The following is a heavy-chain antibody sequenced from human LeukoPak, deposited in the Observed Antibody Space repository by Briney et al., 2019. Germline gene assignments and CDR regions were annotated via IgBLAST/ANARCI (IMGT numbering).Heavy chain of an antibody. CDR3: ARGEDYDILTGYYYYGMDV. CDR2: IIPIFGTA. V-gene: IGHV1-69*05. Sequence: SVKVSCKASGGTFSSYAISWVRQAPGQGLEWMGGIIPIFGTANYAQKFQGRVTITTDESTSTAYMELSSLRSEDTAVYYCARGEDYDILTGYYYYGMDVWGQGTTVTVSS. D-gene: IGHD3-9*01. CDR1: GGTFSSYA. J-gene: IGHJ6*02.